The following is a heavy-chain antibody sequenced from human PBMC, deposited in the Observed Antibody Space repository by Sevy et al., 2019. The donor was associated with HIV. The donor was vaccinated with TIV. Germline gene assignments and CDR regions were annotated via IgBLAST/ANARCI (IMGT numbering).Heavy chain of an antibody. V-gene: IGHV3-30*04. Sequence: GGSLRLSCAASGFTFSSYAMHWVRQAPGKGLEWVAVISYDGSNKYYADSVKGRFTISRDNSKNTLYLQMNSLRAEDTAGYYCATSRGYSGYDYGMDVWGQGTTVTVSS. CDR3: ATSRGYSGYDYGMDV. J-gene: IGHJ6*02. CDR1: GFTFSSYA. CDR2: ISYDGSNK. D-gene: IGHD5-12*01.